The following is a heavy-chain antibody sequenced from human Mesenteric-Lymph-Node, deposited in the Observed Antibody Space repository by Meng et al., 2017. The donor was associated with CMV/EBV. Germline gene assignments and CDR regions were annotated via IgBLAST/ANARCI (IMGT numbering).Heavy chain of an antibody. V-gene: IGHV4-38-2*02. D-gene: IGHD2-2*01. J-gene: IGHJ4*02. Sequence: GSLRLSCTVSGYSLSSGYYWAWIRQPPGKGLEWIGRIYDSGSTFYNPSLRSRVTISVDTSMNQFSLKLSSVTAADTAVYYCARDPGSATGWADYWGQGTLVTVSS. CDR1: GYSLSSGYY. CDR2: IYDSGST. CDR3: ARDPGSATGWADY.